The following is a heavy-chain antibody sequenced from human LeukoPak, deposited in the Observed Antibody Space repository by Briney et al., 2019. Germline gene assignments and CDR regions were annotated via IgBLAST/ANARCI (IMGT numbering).Heavy chain of an antibody. CDR1: GGSISSQY. V-gene: IGHV4-59*11. J-gene: IGHJ6*03. CDR2: IYDSEST. Sequence: SETLSLICTVSGGSISSQYWSWVRQAPGRGLEWVGYIYDSESTNYNASLKSRVTISVETSKNQCSLKVSSETAADTAMYYCARSRGNYYYYYMDVWGKGTTVTASS. CDR3: ARSRGNYYYYYMDV. D-gene: IGHD1-14*01.